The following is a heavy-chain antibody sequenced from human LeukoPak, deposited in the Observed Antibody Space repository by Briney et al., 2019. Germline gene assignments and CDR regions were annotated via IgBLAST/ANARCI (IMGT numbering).Heavy chain of an antibody. CDR1: GFTFTSYY. D-gene: IGHD6-6*01. V-gene: IGHV1-46*01. Sequence: GGSLRLSCAASGFTFTSYYMHWVRQAPGQGLEWMGIINPSGGSTSYAQKSQGRVTMTRDTSTSTVYMELSSLRSEDTAVYYCARGAYSSSPPGGDYWGQGTLVTVSS. J-gene: IGHJ4*02. CDR2: INPSGGST. CDR3: ARGAYSSSPPGGDY.